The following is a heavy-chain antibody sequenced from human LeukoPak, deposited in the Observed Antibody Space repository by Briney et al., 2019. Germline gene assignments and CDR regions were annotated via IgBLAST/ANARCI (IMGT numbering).Heavy chain of an antibody. D-gene: IGHD1-26*01. CDR2: IYSSGST. Sequence: GSLRLSCAASGFTVSSNYMTWVRQAPGRGLEWVSVIYSSGSTYHIDSVKGRFTISRDNSKNTLYLQMDSLRAEDTAVYYCARALYSGNYYFDYWGQGALVTVSS. V-gene: IGHV3-53*01. J-gene: IGHJ4*02. CDR1: GFTVSSNY. CDR3: ARALYSGNYYFDY.